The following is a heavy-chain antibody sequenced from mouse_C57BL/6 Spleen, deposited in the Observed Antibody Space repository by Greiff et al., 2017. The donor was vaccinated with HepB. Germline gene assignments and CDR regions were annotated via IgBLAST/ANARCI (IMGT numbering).Heavy chain of an antibody. J-gene: IGHJ1*03. Sequence: EVQVVESGGGLVKPGGSLKLSCAASGFTFSSYAMSWVRQTPEKRLEWVATISDGGSYTYYPDNVKGRFTISRDNAKNNLYLQMSHLKSEDTAMYYCAREYYGSSYWYFDVWGTGTTVTVS. CDR1: GFTFSSYA. D-gene: IGHD1-1*01. V-gene: IGHV5-4*01. CDR2: ISDGGSYT. CDR3: AREYYGSSYWYFDV.